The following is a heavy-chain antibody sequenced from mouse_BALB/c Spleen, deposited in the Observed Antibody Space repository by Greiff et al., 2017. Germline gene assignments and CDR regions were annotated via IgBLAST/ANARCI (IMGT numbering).Heavy chain of an antibody. CDR2: ISSGSSTI. J-gene: IGHJ2*01. Sequence: EVMLVESGGGLVKPGGSRKLSCAASGFTFSSFGMHWVRQAPEKGLEWVAYISSGSSTIYYADTVKGRFTISRDNPKNTLFLQMTSLRSEDTAMYYCARGYLYYFDYWGQGTTLTVSS. D-gene: IGHD5-1*01. CDR1: GFTFSSFG. CDR3: ARGYLYYFDY. V-gene: IGHV5-17*02.